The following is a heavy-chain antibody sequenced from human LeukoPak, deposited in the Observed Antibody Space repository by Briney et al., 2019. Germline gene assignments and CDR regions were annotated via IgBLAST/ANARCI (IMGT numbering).Heavy chain of an antibody. CDR1: GGSISSSTYY. D-gene: IGHD4-17*01. V-gene: IGHV4-39*01. CDR2: IYYSGST. J-gene: IGHJ4*02. Sequence: PSETLSLTCTVSGGSISSSTYYWGWIRQSPGKGLEWIGSIYYSGSTYYNPSLKSRVTISVDTSKNQFSLKLSSVTAADTGVYYCARQGNGDLYYFDYWGQGTLVTVSS. CDR3: ARQGNGDLYYFDY.